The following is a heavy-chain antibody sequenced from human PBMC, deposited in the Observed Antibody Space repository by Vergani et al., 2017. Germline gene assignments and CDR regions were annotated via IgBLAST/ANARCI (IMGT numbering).Heavy chain of an antibody. CDR1: EFPFGDYG. CDR3: AREAGNWYCDL. V-gene: IGHV3-20*01. J-gene: IGHJ2*01. Sequence: EVQLVESGGGVVRPGGSLRLSCAASEFPFGDYGMSWVRQAPGKGLEWVSSINWNGGSPTYADSVKGRFTISSDNGRVSLFLQMNSLTVEDTALYHCAREAGNWYCDLWSRGTLVTVSS. CDR2: INWNGGSP.